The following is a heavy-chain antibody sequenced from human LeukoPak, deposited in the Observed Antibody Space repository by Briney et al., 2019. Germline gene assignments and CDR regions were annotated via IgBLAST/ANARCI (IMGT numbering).Heavy chain of an antibody. CDR1: GYSISSGYY. D-gene: IGHD3-22*01. CDR2: IYHSGST. Sequence: TSETLSLTCTVSGYSISSGYYWGWIRQPPGKGLEWIGSIYHSGSTYYNPSLKSRVTISVDPYKNQFSLKLSAVTAAGTAVYYCATPRQDCSGYSLDYWGQGTRVTVSS. J-gene: IGHJ4*02. CDR3: ATPRQDCSGYSLDY. V-gene: IGHV4-38-2*02.